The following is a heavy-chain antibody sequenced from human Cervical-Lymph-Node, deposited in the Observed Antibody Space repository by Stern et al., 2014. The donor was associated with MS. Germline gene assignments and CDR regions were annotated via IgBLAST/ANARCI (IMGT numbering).Heavy chain of an antibody. V-gene: IGHV4-31*03. CDR1: GGSITSGGNY. J-gene: IGHJ3*01. D-gene: IGHD2-2*01. CDR3: ARRKASDYQDAFDV. Sequence: VQLVESGPGLIKPSQTLSLTCIVSGGSITSGGNYWTWMRQHPGKGLEWIGYIHYSGSTYPNPSLQRRVTISRDTSKNQFSLQLSSVTAADTAVYYCARRKASDYQDAFDVWGQGTLVTVSS. CDR2: IHYSGST.